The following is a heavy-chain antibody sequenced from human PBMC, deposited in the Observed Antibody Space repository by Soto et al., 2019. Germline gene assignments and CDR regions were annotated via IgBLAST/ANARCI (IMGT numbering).Heavy chain of an antibody. V-gene: IGHV1-69*01. CDR1: GGTLNNYA. J-gene: IGHJ2*01. CDR3: ARRGESCGGDRYSHWFFDL. Sequence: QVQLVQSGAEVKKPGSSVNVSCKASGGTLNNYAISWVRQAPGQGLEWMGGIIPIFGTTNYAQKFKGRVTITADESTNTAYMELSSLTPDDTAIYYCARRGESCGGDRYSHWFFDLWGRGTLVSVTS. CDR2: IIPIFGTT. D-gene: IGHD2-21*02.